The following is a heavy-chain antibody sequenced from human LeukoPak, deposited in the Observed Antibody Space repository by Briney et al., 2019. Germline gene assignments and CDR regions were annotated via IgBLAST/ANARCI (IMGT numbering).Heavy chain of an antibody. J-gene: IGHJ5*02. V-gene: IGHV6-1*01. CDR2: TYYRSKWFH. Sequence: SQTLSLTCAISGDSVSSNSAAWNWNRQSPSRGLEWLGRTYYRSKWFHDSAVSVKSRITINPDTSKNQFSLQLNSVTPEDTAVYYCAREGPYYYNNSGYVAWGQGILVAVSS. CDR1: GDSVSSNSAA. D-gene: IGHD3-22*01. CDR3: AREGPYYYNNSGYVA.